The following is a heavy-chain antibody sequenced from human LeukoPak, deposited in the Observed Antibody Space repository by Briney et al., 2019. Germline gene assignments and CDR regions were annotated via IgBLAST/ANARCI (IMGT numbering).Heavy chain of an antibody. CDR3: ARVAPGLPWFDP. J-gene: IGHJ5*02. D-gene: IGHD4-11*01. CDR2: VYYTGYS. CDR1: GGLISSSGNFY. V-gene: IGHV4-39*07. Sequence: SETLSLTCSVSGGLISSSGNFYWGWIRQVPGKGLEWIGSVYYTGYSYDNPSLKSRVTVSVDTSKNQFSLKLSSVTAADTAVYYCARVAPGLPWFDPWGQGTLVTVSS.